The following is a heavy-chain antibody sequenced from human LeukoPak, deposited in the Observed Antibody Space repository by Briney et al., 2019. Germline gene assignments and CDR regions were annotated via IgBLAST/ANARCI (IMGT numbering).Heavy chain of an antibody. Sequence: GGSLRLSCAASGFTFSSYSMNWVRQTPGKGLEWLSYIVSSSSTIYLADSVKGRFTISRDNAQNSLYLQMNSLRDEDTGVYYCARVPYISGSFDYWGQGALVTVSS. CDR1: GFTFSSYS. CDR2: IVSSSSTI. CDR3: ARVPYISGSFDY. V-gene: IGHV3-48*02. D-gene: IGHD3-10*01. J-gene: IGHJ4*02.